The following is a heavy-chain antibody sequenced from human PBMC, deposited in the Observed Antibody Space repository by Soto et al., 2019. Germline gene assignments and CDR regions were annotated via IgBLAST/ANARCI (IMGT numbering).Heavy chain of an antibody. D-gene: IGHD6-19*01. V-gene: IGHV3-33*01. CDR1: GFTFSHNA. CDR2: IWYDGSNK. CDR3: ARDGQSPDPYAMDV. Sequence: QVHLVESGGGVVQPGRSLRLSCATSGFTFSHNAMHWVRRAPGKGLEWVAQIWYDGSNKYYADSVKGRFTISRDNSKGTLYLQMNSLRGEDTALYYCARDGQSPDPYAMDVWGQGTTVTVSS. J-gene: IGHJ6*02.